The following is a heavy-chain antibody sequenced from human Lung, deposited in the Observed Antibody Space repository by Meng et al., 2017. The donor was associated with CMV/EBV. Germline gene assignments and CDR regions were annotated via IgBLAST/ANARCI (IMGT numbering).Heavy chain of an antibody. CDR1: GYTFIYYH. CDR3: ARAIVKNGKRQFDY. CDR2: ISPYNGDT. D-gene: IGHD1-1*01. V-gene: IGHV1-2*04. Sequence: QVQLAQSGAEVKEPGASVKLSCKTSGYTFIYYHLHWVRQAPGPGLEWMGWISPYNGDTIYARDFQGWVTMTRDTSNRTLYMEVSRLRFDDTAVYYCARAIVKNGKRQFDYWGQGTLVTVSS. J-gene: IGHJ4*02.